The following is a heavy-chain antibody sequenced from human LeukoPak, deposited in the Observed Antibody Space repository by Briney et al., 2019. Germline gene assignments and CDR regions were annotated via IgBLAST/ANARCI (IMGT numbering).Heavy chain of an antibody. D-gene: IGHD3-22*01. Sequence: PGGSLRLSCAASGFTFSNYNMNWGRRAPGKGLEWVSYISSSSSTVYYADSVKGRFTISRDNAKNSLYLQMNSLRDEDTAVYYCASPPGYYDTSGYIVYWGRGTLVTVSS. CDR1: GFTFSNYN. V-gene: IGHV3-48*02. CDR2: ISSSSSTV. CDR3: ASPPGYYDTSGYIVY. J-gene: IGHJ4*02.